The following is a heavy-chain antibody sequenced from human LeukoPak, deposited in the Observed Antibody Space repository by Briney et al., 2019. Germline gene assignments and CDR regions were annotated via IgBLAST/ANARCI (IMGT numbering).Heavy chain of an antibody. CDR2: ISSSSSYI. D-gene: IGHD3-10*01. J-gene: IGHJ4*02. CDR1: GFTFSSYS. Sequence: GGSLSLSCAASGFTFSSYSMNWLRQAPGKGLEWVSFISSSSSYIYYTDSVKGGFTISIDNAKISLYLQMNSLRAEDTAVYCCARNYYGAGPQAHYWGQGTLVTVSS. CDR3: ARNYYGAGPQAHY. V-gene: IGHV3-21*01.